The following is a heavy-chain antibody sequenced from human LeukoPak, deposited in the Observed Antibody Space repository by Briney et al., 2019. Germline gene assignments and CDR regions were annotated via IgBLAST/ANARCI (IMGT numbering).Heavy chain of an antibody. J-gene: IGHJ5*02. Sequence: KASETLSLTCTVSGGSISSGGYYWSWIRQHPGKGLEWIGYIYYSGSTYYNPSLKSRVTISVDTSKNQFSLKLSSVTAADTAVYYCARALTGTCEFDPWGQGTLVTVSS. D-gene: IGHD1-7*01. CDR1: GGSISSGGYY. V-gene: IGHV4-31*03. CDR2: IYYSGST. CDR3: ARALTGTCEFDP.